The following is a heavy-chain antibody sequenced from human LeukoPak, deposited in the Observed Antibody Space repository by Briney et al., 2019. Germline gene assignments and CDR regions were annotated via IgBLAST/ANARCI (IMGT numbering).Heavy chain of an antibody. CDR3: ARGPRGTLGYYFDY. CDR1: GYTFTSYD. D-gene: IGHD3-16*01. J-gene: IGHJ4*02. V-gene: IGHV1-8*01. Sequence: GASVKVSCKASGYTFTSYDINWARQATGQGLEWMGWMNPNSGNTGYAQKFQGRVTMTRNTSISTAYMELSSLRSEDTAVYYCARGPRGTLGYYFDYWGQGTLVTVSS. CDR2: MNPNSGNT.